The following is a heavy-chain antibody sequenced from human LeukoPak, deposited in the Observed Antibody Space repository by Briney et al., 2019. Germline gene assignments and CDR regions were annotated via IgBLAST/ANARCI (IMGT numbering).Heavy chain of an antibody. Sequence: GGSLRLSCAASGFTFSSYWMSWVRQAPGKGLEWVANIKEDGSRNHYVDSVKGRFAISRDNAKNSLYLQMNSLRAEDTAVYYCARQLSGWYDADPYWGQGTLVTVSS. CDR1: GFTFSSYW. D-gene: IGHD6-19*01. CDR2: IKEDGSRN. CDR3: ARQLSGWYDADPY. V-gene: IGHV3-7*05. J-gene: IGHJ4*02.